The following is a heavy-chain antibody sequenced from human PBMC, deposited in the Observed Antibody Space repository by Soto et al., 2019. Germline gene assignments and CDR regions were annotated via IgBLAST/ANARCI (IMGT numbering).Heavy chain of an antibody. CDR2: IYWDGDK. J-gene: IGHJ4*02. CDR1: GFSLSTSGVG. D-gene: IGHD3-10*01. V-gene: IGHV2-5*02. CDR3: AHRKVEYGLDY. Sequence: QITLKESGPTLVKPTQTLTLTCTFSGFSLSTSGVGVGWIRQPPGKALEWLAIIYWDGDKYYSPSLKSRLTITKDIAKNQVVRTMTNMDPVDTATYCWAHRKVEYGLDYWGQGTLVTVSS.